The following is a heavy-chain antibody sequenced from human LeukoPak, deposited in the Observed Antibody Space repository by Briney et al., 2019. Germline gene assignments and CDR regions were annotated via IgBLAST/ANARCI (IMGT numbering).Heavy chain of an antibody. D-gene: IGHD6-6*01. CDR1: GYTFTIYY. J-gene: IGHJ4*02. V-gene: IGHV1-46*01. CDR2: INPSGGST. CDR3: ARDPYSSSSYDY. Sequence: GASVKVSSKASGYTFTIYYMHWVRQAPGQGLEWMGIINPSGGSTSYAQKFQGRVTMTRDMSTSTVYMELSSLRSEDTAVYYCARDPYSSSSYDYWGQGTLVTVSS.